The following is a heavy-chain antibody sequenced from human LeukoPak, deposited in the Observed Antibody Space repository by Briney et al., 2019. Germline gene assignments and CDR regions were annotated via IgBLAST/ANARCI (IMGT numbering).Heavy chain of an antibody. Sequence: GGSLRLSCAASGFTFSSYAMHWVRQAPGKGLEWVAVISYDGSNKYYADSVKGRFTISRDNSKSTLYLQMNSLRAEDTAVYYCARDRNRHHFDYWGQGTLVTVSS. CDR3: ARDRNRHHFDY. V-gene: IGHV3-30-3*01. CDR2: ISYDGSNK. J-gene: IGHJ4*02. CDR1: GFTFSSYA.